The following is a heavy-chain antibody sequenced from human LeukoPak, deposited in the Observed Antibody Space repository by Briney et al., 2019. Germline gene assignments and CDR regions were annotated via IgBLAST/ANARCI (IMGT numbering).Heavy chain of an antibody. CDR1: GYTFTSYD. Sequence: ASVKVSCKASGYTFTSYDINWVRQATGQGLEWMGWMNPNSGNTGYAQKFQGRVTMTRNTSISTAYMELSSLRSEDTAVYYCARYPQPHCSSTSCPPDYYYYMDVWGKGTTVTVSS. CDR3: ARYPQPHCSSTSCPPDYYYYMDV. D-gene: IGHD2-2*01. J-gene: IGHJ6*03. V-gene: IGHV1-8*01. CDR2: MNPNSGNT.